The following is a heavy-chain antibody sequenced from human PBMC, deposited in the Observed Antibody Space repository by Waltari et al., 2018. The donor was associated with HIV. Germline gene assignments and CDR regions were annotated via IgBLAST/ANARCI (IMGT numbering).Heavy chain of an antibody. CDR1: GFTFDDYA. CDR3: AKGPIAAAGKNYFDY. D-gene: IGHD6-13*01. V-gene: IGHV3-9*01. CDR2: ISWNSGSI. J-gene: IGHJ4*02. Sequence: EVQLVESGGGLVQPGRSLRLSCAASGFTFDDYAMHWVRQAPGKGLEWVSGISWNSGSIGDADSVKGRFTISRDNAKNSLYLQMNSLRAEDTALYYCAKGPIAAAGKNYFDYWGQGTLVTVSS.